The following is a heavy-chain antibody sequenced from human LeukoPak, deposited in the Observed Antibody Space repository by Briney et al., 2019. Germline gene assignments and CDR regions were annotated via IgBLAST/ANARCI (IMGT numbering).Heavy chain of an antibody. Sequence: ASVKVSCKASGGTFSSYAISWVRQAPGQGLEWMGGIIPIFGTANYAQKFQGRVTITTDESTSTAYMEMSSLRSEDTAVYYCARASGSYSREAFDIWGQGTMVTVSS. V-gene: IGHV1-69*05. D-gene: IGHD1-26*01. CDR3: ARASGSYSREAFDI. J-gene: IGHJ3*02. CDR2: IIPIFGTA. CDR1: GGTFSSYA.